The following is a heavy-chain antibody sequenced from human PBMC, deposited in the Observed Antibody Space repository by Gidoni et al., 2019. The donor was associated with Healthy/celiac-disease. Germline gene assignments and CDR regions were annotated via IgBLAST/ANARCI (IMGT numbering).Heavy chain of an antibody. CDR1: GDSVSSNSAA. CDR3: ARDPIRVRSLTRISLTERSGMDV. Sequence: QVQLQQSSPGLVKPSQTLSLTCAISGDSVSSNSAAWNWIRQSPARGLEWLGRTYYRSKWFNDYALSVKSRLIINPDTSKNQFSLQLKSVTPEDTAVYYCARDPIRVRSLTRISLTERSGMDVWGQGTTVTVSS. V-gene: IGHV6-1*01. J-gene: IGHJ6*02. D-gene: IGHD6-19*01. CDR2: TYYRSKWFN.